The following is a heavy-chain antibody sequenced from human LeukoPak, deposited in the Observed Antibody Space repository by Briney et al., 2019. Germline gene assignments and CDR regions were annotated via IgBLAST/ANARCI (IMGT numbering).Heavy chain of an antibody. CDR2: MNPNSGNT. Sequence: GASVKVSCKASGYTFTSYDINWVRQATGQGLEWMGWMNPNSGNTGYAQKFQGRVTITRNTSISTAYMELSSLRSEDTAVYYCARAHPLLNWNYGPVDYWGQGTLVTVSS. J-gene: IGHJ4*02. CDR1: GYTFTSYD. V-gene: IGHV1-8*01. D-gene: IGHD1-7*01. CDR3: ARAHPLLNWNYGPVDY.